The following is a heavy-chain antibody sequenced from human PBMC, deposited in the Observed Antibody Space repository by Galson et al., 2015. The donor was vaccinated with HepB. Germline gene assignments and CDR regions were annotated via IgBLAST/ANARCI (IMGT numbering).Heavy chain of an antibody. D-gene: IGHD3-16*02. J-gene: IGHJ4*02. CDR2: VTHSGTT. Sequence: ETLSLTCAVYGGSFSDYYYPWIRQSPGKGLEWIGQVTHSGTTNYNPSLKSRVTKSVDTSKNQFSLKLSSVTAADTAVYFCARVGVIMFGGAIVVPHFFDYWGQGTLVTVSS. CDR1: GGSFSDYY. CDR3: ARVGVIMFGGAIVVPHFFDY. V-gene: IGHV4-34*01.